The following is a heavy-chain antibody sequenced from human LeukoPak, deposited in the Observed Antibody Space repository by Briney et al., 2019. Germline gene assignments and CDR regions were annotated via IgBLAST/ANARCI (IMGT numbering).Heavy chain of an antibody. V-gene: IGHV3-48*01. CDR3: ARGGSGDAFDY. Sequence: GGSLRLSCAASGFIFSNYNMNWVRQTPGKGLEWLSYISSSSGTIYYADSVKGRFTISGDNAKNSLYLQMNSLRAEDTAVYYCARGGSGDAFDYWGQGTLVIVSS. CDR2: ISSSSGTI. D-gene: IGHD2-21*02. J-gene: IGHJ4*02. CDR1: GFIFSNYN.